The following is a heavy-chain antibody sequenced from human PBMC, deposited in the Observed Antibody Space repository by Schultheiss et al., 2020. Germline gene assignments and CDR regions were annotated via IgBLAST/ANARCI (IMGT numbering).Heavy chain of an antibody. V-gene: IGHV4-61*01. CDR2: IYYSGST. J-gene: IGHJ4*02. CDR3: ARDHRIDY. Sequence: SETLPLTCTVSGGSVSSSGSYYWTWIRQPPGKGLEWIGDIYYSGSTNYNPSLKSRVTISVDTSKNQFSLKLSSVTAADTAVYYCARDHRIDYWGQGTLVTLSS. CDR1: GGSVSSSGSYY.